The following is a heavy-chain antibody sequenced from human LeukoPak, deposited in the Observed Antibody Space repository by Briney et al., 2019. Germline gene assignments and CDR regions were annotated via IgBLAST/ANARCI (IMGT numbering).Heavy chain of an antibody. Sequence: GGSLRLSCAASGFTFSDYYMSWIRQAPGKGLEWVSYISSSGSTIYYADSVKGRFTISRDNAKNSLYLQMNSLRAEDTAVYYCARVPTAMVNYFDYWGQGTLVTVSS. CDR1: GFTFSDYY. CDR2: ISSSGSTI. V-gene: IGHV3-11*01. CDR3: ARVPTAMVNYFDY. J-gene: IGHJ4*02. D-gene: IGHD5-18*01.